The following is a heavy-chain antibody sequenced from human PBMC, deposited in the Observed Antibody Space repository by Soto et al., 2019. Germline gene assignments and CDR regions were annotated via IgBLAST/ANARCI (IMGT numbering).Heavy chain of an antibody. D-gene: IGHD2-15*01. Sequence: PSETLSLTCAVSGGSISSSNWWSWVRQPPGKGLEWIGEIYHSGSTNYNPSLKSRVTISVDKSKNQFSLKLSSVTAADTAVYYCARDSLCSGGSCYVYYYYGMDVWGQGTTVTVSS. CDR3: ARDSLCSGGSCYVYYYYGMDV. CDR1: GGSISSSNW. V-gene: IGHV4-4*02. J-gene: IGHJ6*02. CDR2: IYHSGST.